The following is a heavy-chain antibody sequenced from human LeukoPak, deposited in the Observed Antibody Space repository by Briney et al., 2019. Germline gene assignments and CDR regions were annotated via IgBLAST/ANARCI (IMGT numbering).Heavy chain of an antibody. CDR2: IYYSGST. J-gene: IGHJ4*02. CDR1: GGSISSSSYY. V-gene: IGHV4-39*07. CDR3: ARGLGDSSGLDY. Sequence: SETLSLTCTVSGGSISSSSYYWGWIRQPPGKGLEWIGSIYYSGSTYYNPSLKSRVTISVDTSKNQFSLKLSSVTAADTAVYYCARGLGDSSGLDYWGQGTLVTVSS. D-gene: IGHD3-22*01.